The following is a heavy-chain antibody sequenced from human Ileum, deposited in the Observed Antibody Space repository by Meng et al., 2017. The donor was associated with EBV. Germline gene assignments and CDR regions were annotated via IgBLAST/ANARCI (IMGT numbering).Heavy chain of an antibody. CDR2: IYHSGST. J-gene: IGHJ4*02. CDR1: GGPTSRRNW. Sequence: QGLGADTVKLAGTPPLAYSVSGGPTSRRNWWSWIRQPTGKVLEWIGEIYHSGSTNYNPSLKKLVTMSVDKSKNQFSLNRSSVTAADTAVYYCARVGQWLPIDYWGQGTLVTVSS. CDR3: ARVGQWLPIDY. D-gene: IGHD6-19*01. V-gene: IGHV4-4*02.